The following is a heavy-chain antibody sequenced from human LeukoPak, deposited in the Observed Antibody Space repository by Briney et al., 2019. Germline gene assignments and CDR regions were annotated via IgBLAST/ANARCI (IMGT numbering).Heavy chain of an antibody. CDR3: ARDVYYGSGSYYSYYYYMDV. CDR1: GFTFSNYA. V-gene: IGHV3-48*01. CDR2: ISSSSSTI. D-gene: IGHD3-10*01. Sequence: QSGGSLRLSCAASGFTFSNYAMNWVRQAPGKGLEWVSYISSSSSTIYYADSVKGRFTISRDNAKNSLYLQMNSLRAEDTAVYYCARDVYYGSGSYYSYYYYMDVWGTGTTVTVSS. J-gene: IGHJ6*03.